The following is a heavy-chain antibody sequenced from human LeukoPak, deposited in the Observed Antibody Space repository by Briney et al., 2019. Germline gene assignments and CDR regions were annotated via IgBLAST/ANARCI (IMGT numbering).Heavy chain of an antibody. CDR1: GASMSSFY. J-gene: IGHJ5*02. CDR2: IYDNGGT. V-gene: IGHV4-59*01. D-gene: IGHD3-10*01. Sequence: SETLSLTCTVSGASMSSFYWSWIRQPPGKRLEWIGYIYDNGGTNYNPSFESRVTISVDTSKNQFSLKLKSATAADTAVYYCARIGSGNYYWFDPWGQGTLVTVSS. CDR3: ARIGSGNYYWFDP.